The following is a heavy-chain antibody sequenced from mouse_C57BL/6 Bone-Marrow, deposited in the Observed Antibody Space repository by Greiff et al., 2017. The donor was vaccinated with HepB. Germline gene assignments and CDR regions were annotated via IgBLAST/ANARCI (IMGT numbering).Heavy chain of an antibody. CDR3: AKSYYDYDLFDY. CDR1: GFSLTSYG. D-gene: IGHD2-4*01. V-gene: IGHV2-5*01. J-gene: IGHJ2*01. Sequence: VKLMESGPGLVQPSQSLSITCTVSGFSLTSYGVHWVRQSPGKGLEWLGVIWRGGSTDYNAAFMSRLSITKDNSKSQVFFKMNSLQADDTAIYYCAKSYYDYDLFDYWGQGTTLTVSS. CDR2: IWRGGST.